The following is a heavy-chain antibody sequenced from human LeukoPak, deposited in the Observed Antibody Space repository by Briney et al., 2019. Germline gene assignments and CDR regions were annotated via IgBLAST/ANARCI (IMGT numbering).Heavy chain of an antibody. CDR2: ISGSGGST. J-gene: IGHJ4*02. CDR3: AKIPGAVAVMFWFDY. CDR1: GFTFRSYA. D-gene: IGHD6-19*01. V-gene: IGHV3-23*01. Sequence: GSLRLSCSASGFTFRSYAMGWVRQAPGKGLEWVSAISGSGGSTYYADSVKGRFTISRDNSKNTLYLQMNSLRAEDTAVYYCAKIPGAVAVMFWFDYWGQGTLVTVSS.